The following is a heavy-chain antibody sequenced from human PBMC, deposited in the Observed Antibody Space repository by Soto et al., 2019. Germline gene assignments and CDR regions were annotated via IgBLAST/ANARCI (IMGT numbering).Heavy chain of an antibody. CDR1: AGTFSSYA. CDR3: ARDAHGYPLPQVAFDI. CDR2: IIPIFGTP. Sequence: SVKVSCKACAGTFSSYAISWVRQAPGQGPEWMGGIIPIFGTPKYAQKFQGRAAITADESTSTAYMELNSLRSEETAVYYCARDAHGYPLPQVAFDIWGQGTMVTVSS. J-gene: IGHJ3*02. D-gene: IGHD6-25*01. V-gene: IGHV1-69*13.